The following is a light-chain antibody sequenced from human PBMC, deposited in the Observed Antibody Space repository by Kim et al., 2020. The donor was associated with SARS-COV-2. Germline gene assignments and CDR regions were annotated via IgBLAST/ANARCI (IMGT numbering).Light chain of an antibody. CDR1: QSVSGN. CDR2: DTF. J-gene: IGKJ1*01. V-gene: IGKV3-15*01. Sequence: ERVMTQSPGTLSVSPGERATLSCRASQSVSGNLAWYQQKPGQAPRLLIYDTFTRATGVPDRFSGSGSGTEFTLTISSLQSEDFGIYYCQKYYIWPRTFGQGTKVDIK. CDR3: QKYYIWPRT.